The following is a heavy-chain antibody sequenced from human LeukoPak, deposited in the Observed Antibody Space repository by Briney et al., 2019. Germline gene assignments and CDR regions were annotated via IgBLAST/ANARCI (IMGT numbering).Heavy chain of an antibody. CDR1: GYTLTDYY. D-gene: IGHD5-12*01. CDR2: INPNTGGT. V-gene: IGHV1-2*02. Sequence: ASVKVSCKASGYTLTDYYMHWVRRAPGQGLEWMGWINPNTGGTKYTQEFQGRVTMTRDTSISTVYMELSKLKSDDTAVYYCAREDSGYSGHVVRYYGMDVWGQGTTVTVSS. CDR3: AREDSGYSGHVVRYYGMDV. J-gene: IGHJ6*02.